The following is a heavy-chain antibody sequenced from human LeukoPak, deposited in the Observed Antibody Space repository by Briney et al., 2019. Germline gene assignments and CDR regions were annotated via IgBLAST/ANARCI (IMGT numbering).Heavy chain of an antibody. Sequence: SETLSLTCTVSGGSISSYYWSWIRQPPGKGLEWIGYIYYSGSTNYNPSLKSRVTISVDTSKNQFSLKLSSVTAADTAVYYCARHVLSDYGGNSAWFDPWGQGTLVTVSS. J-gene: IGHJ5*02. CDR2: IYYSGST. CDR3: ARHVLSDYGGNSAWFDP. V-gene: IGHV4-59*08. CDR1: GGSISSYY. D-gene: IGHD4-23*01.